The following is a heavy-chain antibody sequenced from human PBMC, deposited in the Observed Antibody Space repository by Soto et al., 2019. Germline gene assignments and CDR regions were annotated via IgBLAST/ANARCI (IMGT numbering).Heavy chain of an antibody. D-gene: IGHD3-16*02. V-gene: IGHV1-3*01. J-gene: IGHJ5*01. Sequence: GASVKVSCKASGYTFTSYAMHWVRQAPGQRLEWMGWINAGNGNTKYSQKFQGRVTITRDTSASTAYMELSSLRSEDTAVYCCARYYYVWGSYRFVWFDSWGQGTLVTVSS. CDR2: INAGNGNT. CDR3: ARYYYVWGSYRFVWFDS. CDR1: GYTFTSYA.